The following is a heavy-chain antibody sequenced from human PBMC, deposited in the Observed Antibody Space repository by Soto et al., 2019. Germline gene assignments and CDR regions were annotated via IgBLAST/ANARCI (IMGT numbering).Heavy chain of an antibody. Sequence: QVTLKESGPTLVKPTQTLTLTCTFSGFSISSRGEGVGWIRQPPGKALEWLTPIYWDDDKRYSPSLKSRLTITKDTSKNQVVLTMTNMDPVDTATYYCVHLYYYDTSGYYRYFDYWGQGTLVTVSS. CDR2: IYWDDDK. CDR1: GFSISSRGEG. D-gene: IGHD3-22*01. V-gene: IGHV2-5*02. CDR3: VHLYYYDTSGYYRYFDY. J-gene: IGHJ4*02.